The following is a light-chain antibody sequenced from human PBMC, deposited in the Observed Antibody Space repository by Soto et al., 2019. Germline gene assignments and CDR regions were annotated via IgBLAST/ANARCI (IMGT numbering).Light chain of an antibody. Sequence: DIQLTQSPSFLSASVGDRVSITCRASQGISRYLAWYQQKPGKAPKLLIYAASTLQTGVPSRFSGSGSGTEFTLPISSLQPEDFAAYYCRQLHTYPYSFGQGTKVEIK. CDR1: QGISRY. V-gene: IGKV1-9*01. CDR2: AAS. J-gene: IGKJ2*03. CDR3: RQLHTYPYS.